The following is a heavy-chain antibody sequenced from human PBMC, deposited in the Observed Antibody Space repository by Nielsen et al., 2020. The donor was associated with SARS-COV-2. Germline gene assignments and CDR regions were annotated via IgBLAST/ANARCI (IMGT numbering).Heavy chain of an antibody. Sequence: GESLKISCAASGFSFSSYAMTWVRQAPGKGLEWVSSIGTTGDKTFYADSVKGRFTISRDNAKNSLYLQMNSLRAEDTAVYYCARAVTTVTIDFDYWGQGTLVTVSS. J-gene: IGHJ4*02. CDR2: IGTTGDKT. V-gene: IGHV3-21*01. CDR3: ARAVTTVTIDFDY. D-gene: IGHD4-17*01. CDR1: GFSFSSYA.